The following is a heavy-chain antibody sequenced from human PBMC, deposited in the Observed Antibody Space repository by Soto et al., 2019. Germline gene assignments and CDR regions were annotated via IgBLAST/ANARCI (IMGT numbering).Heavy chain of an antibody. Sequence: EVQLVESGGGLVPPGGSVRLSCAASGFIFKMYWMHWVRQSPGKGLVWISRIYNDGTYSDYADSVRGRFTISRDNGNDTLYLQMSNLTAEDSGLYYCTRRPRPISTGTGVYSGQGTQVTVAS. J-gene: IGHJ4*02. CDR3: TRRPRPISTGTGVY. CDR2: IYNDGTYS. D-gene: IGHD3-9*01. V-gene: IGHV3-74*01. CDR1: GFIFKMYW.